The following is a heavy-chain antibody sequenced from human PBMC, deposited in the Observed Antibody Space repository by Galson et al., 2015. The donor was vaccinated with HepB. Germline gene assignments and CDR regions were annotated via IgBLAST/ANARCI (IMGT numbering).Heavy chain of an antibody. Sequence: TLSLTCTVSGGSISSGGSYWSWIRQHPEKALEWIGYIYKSESTYYNPSLKSRVTISVDMSKNQFSLKLSSVTAADTAVDYCASSVPVNWFDPWGQGTLVTVSS. J-gene: IGHJ5*02. CDR3: ASSVPVNWFDP. V-gene: IGHV4-31*03. CDR2: IYKSEST. D-gene: IGHD2-2*01. CDR1: GGSISSGGSY.